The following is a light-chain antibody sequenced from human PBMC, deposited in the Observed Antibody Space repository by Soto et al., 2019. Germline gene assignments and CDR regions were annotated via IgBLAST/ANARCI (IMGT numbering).Light chain of an antibody. CDR3: QEYNSARRT. V-gene: IGKV1-27*01. Sequence: DIQMTQPPSPLSASVGDRVTITCRASQGISNYLAWYQQKPGKVPKLLIYAASTLQSGVPSLFSGSGSGTDFTLTISSLQPEDVATYYCQEYNSARRTFGQGTKVEMK. J-gene: IGKJ1*01. CDR2: AAS. CDR1: QGISNY.